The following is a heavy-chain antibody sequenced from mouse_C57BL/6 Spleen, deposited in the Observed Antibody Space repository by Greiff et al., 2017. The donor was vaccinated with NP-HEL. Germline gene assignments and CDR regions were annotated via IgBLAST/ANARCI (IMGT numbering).Heavy chain of an antibody. CDR3: ARVGGPDIYYAMDY. CDR2: FNYDGSST. Sequence: EVQVVESEGGLVQPGSSMKLSCTASGFTFSDYYMAWVRQVPEKGLEWVANFNYDGSSTYYMDSLKSRFIISRDNANNILDLQMSSLKSEDTATYYCARVGGPDIYYAMDYWGQGTSVTVSS. D-gene: IGHD1-1*02. CDR1: GFTFSDYY. V-gene: IGHV5-16*01. J-gene: IGHJ4*01.